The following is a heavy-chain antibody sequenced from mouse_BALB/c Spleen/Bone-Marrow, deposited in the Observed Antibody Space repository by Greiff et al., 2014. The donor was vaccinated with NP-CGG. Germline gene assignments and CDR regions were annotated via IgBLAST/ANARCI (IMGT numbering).Heavy chain of an antibody. V-gene: IGHV1S34*01. CDR3: ARGDGYYVDFDY. CDR1: GYSLTGYY. Sequence: LVKTGASVKISCKASGYSLTGYYTHWVKQSHGKSLEWIGYISCYNGATSYNQKFKGKATFTVDTSSSTAYMQFNSLTSEDSAVYYCARGDGYYVDFDYWGQGTTLTVSS. D-gene: IGHD2-3*01. CDR2: ISCYNGAT. J-gene: IGHJ2*01.